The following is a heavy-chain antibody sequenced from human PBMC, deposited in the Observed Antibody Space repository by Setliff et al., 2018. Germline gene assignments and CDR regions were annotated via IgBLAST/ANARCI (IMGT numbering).Heavy chain of an antibody. CDR2: IYTKGST. Sequence: PSETLSLTCSVTGGSMTDFFWNWIRQPPGKGLEWIGYIYTKGSTNYSPSLRSRVTISVDTSKNQFSLKLSSVTAADTAVYYCTRDSGALGYCTGGICYDYWGQGTLVTVSS. J-gene: IGHJ4*02. CDR3: TRDSGALGYCTGGICYDY. D-gene: IGHD2-15*01. CDR1: GGSMTDFF. V-gene: IGHV4-4*08.